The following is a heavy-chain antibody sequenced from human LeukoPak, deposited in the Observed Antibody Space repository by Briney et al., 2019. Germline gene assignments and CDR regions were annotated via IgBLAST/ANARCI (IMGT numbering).Heavy chain of an antibody. CDR2: IWYDGSNK. J-gene: IGHJ3*02. D-gene: IGHD3-22*01. CDR1: GFTFSSYG. Sequence: HTGGSLRLSCAASGFTFSSYGMHWVRQASGKGLEWVAVIWYDGSNKYYADSVKGRFTISRDNSKNTLYLQMNSLRAEDTAVYYCARDKSGIVVVNTDEGAFDIWGQGTMVTVSS. V-gene: IGHV3-33*01. CDR3: ARDKSGIVVVNTDEGAFDI.